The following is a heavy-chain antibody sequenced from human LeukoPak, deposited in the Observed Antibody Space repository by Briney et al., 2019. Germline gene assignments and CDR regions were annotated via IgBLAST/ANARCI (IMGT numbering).Heavy chain of an antibody. J-gene: IGHJ4*02. CDR1: GFTFSSYG. CDR2: IRYDGSNK. Sequence: GGSLRLSCAASGFTFSSYGMHWVRQAPGKGLEWVAFIRYDGSNKYYADSVKGRFTISRDNSKNTLYLQMNSLRAEDTAVYYCARGPVIVVVPAAIPEDYWGQGTLVTVPS. V-gene: IGHV3-30*02. CDR3: ARGPVIVVVPAAIPEDY. D-gene: IGHD2-2*02.